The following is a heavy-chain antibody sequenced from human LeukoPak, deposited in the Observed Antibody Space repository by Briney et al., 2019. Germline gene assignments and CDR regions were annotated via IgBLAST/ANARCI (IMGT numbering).Heavy chain of an antibody. V-gene: IGHV4-34*01. Sequence: SETLSLTCAVYGGSFSVYYWSWIRQPPGKGLEWIGEINHSGSTNYNPSLKSRVTISVDTSKNQFSLKLSSVTAADTAVYYCMSGSYRFDYWGQGTLVTVSS. D-gene: IGHD1-26*01. CDR3: MSGSYRFDY. CDR2: INHSGST. J-gene: IGHJ4*02. CDR1: GGSFSVYY.